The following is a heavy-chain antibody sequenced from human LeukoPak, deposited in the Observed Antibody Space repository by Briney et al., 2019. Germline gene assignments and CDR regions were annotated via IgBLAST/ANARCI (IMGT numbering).Heavy chain of an antibody. Sequence: PSETLSLTCTVSGGSISSSSYYWGWIRQPPGKGLEWIGSIYYSGSTYYNPSLKSRVTISVDTSKNQFSLKLSSVTAADTAVYYCARGDGDYVHYWGQGTLVTVSS. D-gene: IGHD4-17*01. CDR3: ARGDGDYVHY. J-gene: IGHJ4*02. CDR1: GGSISSSSYY. CDR2: IYYSGST. V-gene: IGHV4-39*07.